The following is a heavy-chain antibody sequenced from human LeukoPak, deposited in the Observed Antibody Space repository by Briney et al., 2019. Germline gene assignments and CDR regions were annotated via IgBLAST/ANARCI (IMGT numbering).Heavy chain of an antibody. CDR1: GFTFSIYA. D-gene: IGHD5-12*01. Sequence: GGSLRLSCAASGFTFSIYALHWVRQAPGKGLEHVSAITGGDISTYYANSVKGRFTISRDNSKNTLYLQMGSLRAEDMAVYYCARRGYSGYALDYWGQGTLVTVSS. CDR3: ARRGYSGYALDY. CDR2: ITGGDIST. V-gene: IGHV3-64*01. J-gene: IGHJ4*02.